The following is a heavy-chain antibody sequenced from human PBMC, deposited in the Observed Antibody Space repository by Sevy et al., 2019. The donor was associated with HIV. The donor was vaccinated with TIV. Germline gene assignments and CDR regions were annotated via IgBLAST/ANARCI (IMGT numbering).Heavy chain of an antibody. J-gene: IGHJ5*02. D-gene: IGHD2-21*01. Sequence: GGSLRLSCTASGFTFSSYWMHWVRQAPGKGLVWVSRINGDGSSTTYADSVKGRFTISRDNAKNTLYLQMNSLRPEDTAVYYCAKTSLGLWRGWFDPWGQGTLVTVSS. CDR1: GFTFSSYW. V-gene: IGHV3-74*01. CDR3: AKTSLGLWRGWFDP. CDR2: INGDGSST.